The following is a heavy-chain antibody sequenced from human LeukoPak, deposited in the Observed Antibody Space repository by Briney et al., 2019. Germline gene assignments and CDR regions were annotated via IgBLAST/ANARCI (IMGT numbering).Heavy chain of an antibody. CDR1: GYTFTSYY. D-gene: IGHD5-12*01. J-gene: IGHJ4*02. CDR3: ARDLEVATIEAYYFYY. Sequence: ASVKVSCKASGYTFTSYYMHWVRQAPGQGLEWMGIINPSGGSTSYAQKFQGRVTMTRDTSTSTVYMELSSLRSEDTAVYYCARDLEVATIEAYYFYYWGQGTLVTVSS. CDR2: INPSGGST. V-gene: IGHV1-46*01.